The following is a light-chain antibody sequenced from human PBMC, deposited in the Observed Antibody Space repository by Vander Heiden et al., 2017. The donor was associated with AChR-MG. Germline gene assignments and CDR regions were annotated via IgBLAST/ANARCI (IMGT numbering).Light chain of an antibody. CDR3: QQYNNWPLWT. CDR2: GAS. Sequence: ELVITQSPATLSVSPGERATLSCRASQSVSSNLAWYQQKPGQAARLLIYGASTRATGIPARFSGSGSGTEFTLTISSLQSEDFAVYYCQQYNNWPLWTFGQGTKVEIK. CDR1: QSVSSN. J-gene: IGKJ1*01. V-gene: IGKV3-15*01.